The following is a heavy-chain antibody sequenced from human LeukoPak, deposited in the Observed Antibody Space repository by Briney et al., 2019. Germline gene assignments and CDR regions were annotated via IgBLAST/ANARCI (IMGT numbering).Heavy chain of an antibody. J-gene: IGHJ6*02. D-gene: IGHD6-19*01. CDR2: IYYSENT. V-gene: IGHV4-39*01. CDR3: GRHVSSGWDYYNGLDV. Sequence: SETLSLTCTVSGGSIGSSGFYWGWIRQPPGKWLEWIGSIYYSENTHYNPSLKSRVTISGDKSKNQVSLTLRSVTAADTAVYYCGRHVSSGWDYYNGLDVWGQGTTVTVSS. CDR1: GGSIGSSGFY.